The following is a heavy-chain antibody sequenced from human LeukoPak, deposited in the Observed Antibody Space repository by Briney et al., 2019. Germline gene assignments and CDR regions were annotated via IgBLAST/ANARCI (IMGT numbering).Heavy chain of an antibody. CDR1: GYTFTSYG. D-gene: IGHD3-10*01. V-gene: IGHV1-18*01. CDR2: ISAYNGNT. J-gene: IGHJ4*02. CDR3: ARGRTYLGELSSIFDY. Sequence: WASVKVSCKASGYTFTSYGISWVRQAPGQGLEWMGWISAYNGNTNYAQKFQDRVTMTRDTSISTAYMELSSLRSDDTAVFYCARGRTYLGELSSIFDYWGQGTLVTVSS.